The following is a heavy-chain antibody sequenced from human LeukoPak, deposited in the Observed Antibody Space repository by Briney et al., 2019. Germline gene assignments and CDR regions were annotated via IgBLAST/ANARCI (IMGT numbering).Heavy chain of an antibody. J-gene: IGHJ4*02. CDR3: ARGMEHITIFGRVRTSSFDY. D-gene: IGHD3-3*01. CDR1: GYTFTSYG. CDR2: ISAYNGNT. V-gene: IGHV1-18*01. Sequence: ASVKVSCKASGYTFTSYGISWVRQAPGQGLEWMGWISAYNGNTNYAQKLQGRVTMTTDTSTSTAYMELRSLRPDDTAVYYCARGMEHITIFGRVRTSSFDYWGQGTLVTVSS.